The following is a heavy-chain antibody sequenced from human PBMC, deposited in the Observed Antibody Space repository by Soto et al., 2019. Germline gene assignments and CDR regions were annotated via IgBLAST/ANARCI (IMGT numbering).Heavy chain of an antibody. V-gene: IGHV5-51*01. J-gene: IGHJ3*02. CDR1: GYSFKSYW. Sequence: EVQLVQSGAEAKKSGESLKISCKAAGYSFKSYWIGWVRQMPGKGLEWMGIIYPDDSETKYSPSFQGHVTISADKSSTPAYLQRSSLRASDTDIYLVARPTKEQVGGGFAFDIWGQGTMVTVSS. D-gene: IGHD3-16*01. CDR2: IYPDDSET. CDR3: ARPTKEQVGGGFAFDI.